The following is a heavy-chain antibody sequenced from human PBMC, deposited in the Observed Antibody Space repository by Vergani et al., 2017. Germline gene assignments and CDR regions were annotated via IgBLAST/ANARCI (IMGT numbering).Heavy chain of an antibody. V-gene: IGHV7-4-1*02. Sequence: QVQLVQSGSELKKPGASVKVSCKASGYTFTSYAMNWVRQAPGQGLEWMGWINTNPGNPTYAQCFTGRFVFSLDTSVSTAYLQLSSLKAEDTAVYYCARVDVLLWFGEEAFDYWGQGTLVTVSS. J-gene: IGHJ4*02. CDR1: GYTFTSYA. D-gene: IGHD3-10*01. CDR3: ARVDVLLWFGEEAFDY. CDR2: INTNPGNP.